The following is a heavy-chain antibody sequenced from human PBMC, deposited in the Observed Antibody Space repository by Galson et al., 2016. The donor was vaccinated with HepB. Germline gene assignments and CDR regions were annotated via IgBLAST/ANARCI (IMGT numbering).Heavy chain of an antibody. CDR2: INGGSTAT. Sequence: SLRLSCAASGFTFSIYAMSWVRETPGTGLEWVSAINGGSTATYYADSVKGRFTISRDNSENTLYLQMNSLGAEDTALYYCAKGRSPHNAHPFDLWGRGTLVTVSS. V-gene: IGHV3-23*01. CDR1: GFTFSIYA. D-gene: IGHD2-2*01. CDR3: AKGRSPHNAHPFDL. J-gene: IGHJ2*01.